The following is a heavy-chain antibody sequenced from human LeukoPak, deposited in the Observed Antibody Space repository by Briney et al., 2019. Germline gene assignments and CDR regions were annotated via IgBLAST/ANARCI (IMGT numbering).Heavy chain of an antibody. CDR2: ISSSSSYI. CDR1: GFTFDDYA. J-gene: IGHJ4*02. V-gene: IGHV3-21*01. D-gene: IGHD3-9*01. CDR3: ARIPNDIPSDPGVDY. Sequence: TGGSLRLSCAASGFTFDDYAMHWVRQAPGKGLEWVSSISSSSSYIYYADSVKGRFTISRDNAKNSLYLQMNSLRAEDTAVYYCARIPNDIPSDPGVDYWGQGTLVTVSS.